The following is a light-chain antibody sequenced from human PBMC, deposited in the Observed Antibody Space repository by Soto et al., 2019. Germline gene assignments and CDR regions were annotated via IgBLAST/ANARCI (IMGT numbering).Light chain of an antibody. CDR2: DVS. CDR1: QSINSW. Sequence: DSQMTQSPYTLSASVGDRVSSSCGASQSINSWLAWYQQKPGKAPKLLIFDVSSLESGVPSRFSGSGSGTEFTLTISSLQPDDLATYYCQQYNSYPWTFGQGTKVDIK. CDR3: QQYNSYPWT. V-gene: IGKV1-5*01. J-gene: IGKJ1*01.